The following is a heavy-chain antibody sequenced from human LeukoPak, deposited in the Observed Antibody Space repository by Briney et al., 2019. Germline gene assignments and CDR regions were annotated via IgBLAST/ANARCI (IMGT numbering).Heavy chain of an antibody. Sequence: GGSLTLSCTASGFTFSSYAMSWVREAPARGLEWVSSLRGNGDTFYADFVKGRFTLSRDESRNTVYLQLNNLRVEDTAVYYCAKAIWVSSADEVLWGQEPWSPSPQ. CDR2: LRGNGDT. J-gene: IGHJ4*02. CDR3: AKAIWVSSADEVL. CDR1: GFTFSSYA. V-gene: IGHV3-23*01. D-gene: IGHD3-16*01.